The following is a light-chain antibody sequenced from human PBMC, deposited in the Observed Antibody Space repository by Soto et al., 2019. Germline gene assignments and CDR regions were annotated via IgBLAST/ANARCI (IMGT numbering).Light chain of an antibody. CDR1: QIISTP. Sequence: DIQMTQSPSSLSASVGDRVTITCRASQIISTPLNWYQQKPGKAPTLLIYSTSTLHSGVPSRFSGSGSGTDFSLTISSLQPDDFATYYCQQGSVVPFTFGPGTRVDI. CDR2: STS. J-gene: IGKJ3*01. V-gene: IGKV1-39*01. CDR3: QQGSVVPFT.